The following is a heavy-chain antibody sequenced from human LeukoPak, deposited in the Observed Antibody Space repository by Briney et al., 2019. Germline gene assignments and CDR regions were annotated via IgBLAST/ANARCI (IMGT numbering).Heavy chain of an antibody. CDR1: GYSISSGYY. CDR3: ARGQDYGDPLGAFDI. V-gene: IGHV4-38-2*02. D-gene: IGHD4-17*01. J-gene: IGHJ3*02. Sequence: PSETLSLTCTVSGYSISSGYYWGWIRQPPGKGLEWIGSIYHSGSTYYNPSLKSRVTISVDTSKNQFSLKLSSVTAADTAVYYCARGQDYGDPLGAFDIWGQGTMVTVSS. CDR2: IYHSGST.